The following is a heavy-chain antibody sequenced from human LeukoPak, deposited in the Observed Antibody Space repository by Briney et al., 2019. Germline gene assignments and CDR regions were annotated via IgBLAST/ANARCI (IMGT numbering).Heavy chain of an antibody. CDR3: ARHGARYQYNGMDV. D-gene: IGHD1-26*01. Sequence: GESLKISCKASGYSFTNYWISWVRQMPGKGLEWMGRIDPTDSYSNYSPSFQGHVSISADKSISSAYLQLWSLRASDTAVYYCARHGARYQYNGMDVWGQGTTATVSS. CDR2: IDPTDSYS. CDR1: GYSFTNYW. V-gene: IGHV5-10-1*01. J-gene: IGHJ6*02.